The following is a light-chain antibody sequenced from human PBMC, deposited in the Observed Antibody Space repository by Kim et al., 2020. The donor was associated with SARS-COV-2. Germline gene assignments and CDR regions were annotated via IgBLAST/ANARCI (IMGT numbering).Light chain of an antibody. J-gene: IGLJ1*01. CDR3: ATWDDSLKV. CDR1: SSNIGRNY. Sequence: PGQKFTISCYGTSSNIGRNYVFWYQQLPGTAPKLLIYSNDQRPSGVPDRFSGSKSGTSASLAISGLRSDDEADYFCATWDDSLKVFGTGTKVTVL. CDR2: SND. V-gene: IGLV1-47*01.